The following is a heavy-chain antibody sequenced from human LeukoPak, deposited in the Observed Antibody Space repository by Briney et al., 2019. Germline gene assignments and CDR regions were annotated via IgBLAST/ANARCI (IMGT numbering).Heavy chain of an antibody. J-gene: IGHJ3*02. D-gene: IGHD3-10*01. Sequence: GGSLRLSCAASGFTFSYYTMNWVRQAPGMGPEWVSYISSDTGSTIYYADSVKGRFTISRDNAKNSLYLQMNSLRDEDTAMYYCAREGVNAFAIWGQGTMVIVAS. CDR1: GFTFSYYT. CDR3: AREGVNAFAI. CDR2: ISSDTGSTI. V-gene: IGHV3-48*02.